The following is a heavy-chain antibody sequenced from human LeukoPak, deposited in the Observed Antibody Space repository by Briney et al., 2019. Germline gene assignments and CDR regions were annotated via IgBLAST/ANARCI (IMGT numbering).Heavy chain of an antibody. J-gene: IGHJ4*02. Sequence: KTSETLSLTRGVSGGAITNYYWNWIRQAPGKGLEWLGYIYYTGSTTYNPSVKSRITISFDTSKKQISLKLRSVTAADTAVYYCERRGSWGEPRPFDYWGQGSLVTVSS. D-gene: IGHD3-16*01. V-gene: IGHV4-59*01. CDR3: ERRGSWGEPRPFDY. CDR1: GGAITNYY. CDR2: IYYTGST.